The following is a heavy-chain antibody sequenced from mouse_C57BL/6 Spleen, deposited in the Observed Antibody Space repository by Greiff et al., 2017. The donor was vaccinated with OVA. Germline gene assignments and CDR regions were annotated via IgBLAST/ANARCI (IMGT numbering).Heavy chain of an antibody. CDR2: IDPSDSYT. Sequence: VQLQQSGAELVKPGASVKLSCKASGYTFTSYWMQWVKQRPGQGLEWIGEIDPSDSYTNYNQKFKGKATLTVDTSSSTAYMQLSSLTSEDSAVYYCARATGYAMDDWGQGTSVTVAS. CDR3: ARATGYAMDD. CDR1: GYTFTSYW. J-gene: IGHJ4*01. V-gene: IGHV1-50*01.